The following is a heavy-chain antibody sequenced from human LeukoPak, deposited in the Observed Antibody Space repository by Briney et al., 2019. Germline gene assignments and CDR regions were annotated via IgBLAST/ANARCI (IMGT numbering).Heavy chain of an antibody. CDR2: MYYRGST. CDR1: GGSISSSSHY. V-gene: IGHV4-39*07. J-gene: IGHJ4*02. Sequence: SETLSLTCTVSGGSISSSSHYWGWIRQPPGKGLEWIGSMYYRGSTYHNPSLKSRVTISVDTSKNQFSLKLSSVTAADTAVYHCATTTIRLGYWGQGTLVTVSS. CDR3: ATTTIRLGY. D-gene: IGHD1-26*01.